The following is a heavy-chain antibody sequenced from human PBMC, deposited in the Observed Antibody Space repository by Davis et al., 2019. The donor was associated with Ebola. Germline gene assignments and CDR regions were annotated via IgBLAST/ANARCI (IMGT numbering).Heavy chain of an antibody. CDR1: GYTFTSYG. Sequence: ASVKVSCKASGYTFTSYGITWVRQAPGQGLEWMGWINPHNGNTNYAQNVQGRVTMTRDTSTSTVYMELSSLRSEDTAVYYCARGQIAAPNTYYYGMDVWGKGTTVTVSS. D-gene: IGHD6-13*01. CDR3: ARGQIAAPNTYYYGMDV. J-gene: IGHJ6*04. CDR2: INPHNGNT. V-gene: IGHV1-18*04.